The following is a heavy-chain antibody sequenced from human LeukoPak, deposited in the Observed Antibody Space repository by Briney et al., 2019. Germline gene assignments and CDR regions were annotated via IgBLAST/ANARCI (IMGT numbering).Heavy chain of an antibody. D-gene: IGHD3-22*01. J-gene: IGHJ3*02. V-gene: IGHV3-21*01. CDR3: ARDSLVVVITSGSVFDI. Sequence: GGSLRLSCAASGFTFSSYSMNWVRQAPGKGLEWVSSISSSSSYIYYADSVKGRFTISRDNAKNSLYLQMNSLRAEDTAVYYCARDSLVVVITSGSVFDIWGQGTMVTVSS. CDR2: ISSSSSYI. CDR1: GFTFSSYS.